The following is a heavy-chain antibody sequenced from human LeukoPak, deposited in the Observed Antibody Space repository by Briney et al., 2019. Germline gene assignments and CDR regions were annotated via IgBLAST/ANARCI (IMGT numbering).Heavy chain of an antibody. CDR2: VSNYKGHT. J-gene: IGHJ4*02. D-gene: IGHD4-17*01. V-gene: IGHV1-18*01. CDR3: ARDGDYEDW. Sequence: ASVKVSCTASGYSFTSYGISWVRQAPGQGLEWMGWVSNYKGHTKYAQKFQDRVSMTTDISTNTAYMEPRSLRSDDTAVYYCARDGDYEDWWGQGTLVTVSS. CDR1: GYSFTSYG.